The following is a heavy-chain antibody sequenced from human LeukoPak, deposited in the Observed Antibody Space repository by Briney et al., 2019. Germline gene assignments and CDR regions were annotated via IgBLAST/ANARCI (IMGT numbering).Heavy chain of an antibody. CDR1: GFTFSSYA. CDR2: ISYDGSNK. Sequence: PGRSLRLSCAASGFTFSSYAMHWVRQAPGKGLEWVAVISYDGSNKYYADSVKGRFTISRDNSKNTLYLQMNSLRAEDTAVYYCARDRWIGIVGATGWFDPWGQGTLVTVSS. CDR3: ARDRWIGIVGATGWFDP. J-gene: IGHJ5*01. V-gene: IGHV3-30-3*01. D-gene: IGHD1-26*01.